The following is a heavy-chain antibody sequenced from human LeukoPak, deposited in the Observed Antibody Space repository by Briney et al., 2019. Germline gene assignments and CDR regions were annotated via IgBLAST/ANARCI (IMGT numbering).Heavy chain of an antibody. CDR1: GYTFTGYY. D-gene: IGHD3-10*01. CDR3: ARGEELGYYGSGSLDY. Sequence: VASVKVSCKASGYTFTGYYMHWVRQAPGQGLEWMGWINPNSGGTNYAQKFQGRVTMTRDTSISTAYMELSRLRSDDTAVYYCARGEELGYYGSGSLDYWGQGTLVTVSS. CDR2: INPNSGGT. J-gene: IGHJ4*02. V-gene: IGHV1-2*02.